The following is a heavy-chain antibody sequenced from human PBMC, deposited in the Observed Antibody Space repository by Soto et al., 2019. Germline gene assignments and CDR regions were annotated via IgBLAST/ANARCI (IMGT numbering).Heavy chain of an antibody. V-gene: IGHV4-31*03. D-gene: IGHD3-10*01. CDR2: IYYSGST. CDR1: GGSISSGGYY. Sequence: QVQLQESGPGLVKPSQTLSLTCTVSGGSISSGGYYWSWIRRHPGRGLEWIGYIYYSGSTYYNPSLKSRVTISVDTSKNQFSLKLSSVTAADTAVYYCARVLKGVHDGPGVWFDPWGQGTLVTVSS. J-gene: IGHJ5*02. CDR3: ARVLKGVHDGPGVWFDP.